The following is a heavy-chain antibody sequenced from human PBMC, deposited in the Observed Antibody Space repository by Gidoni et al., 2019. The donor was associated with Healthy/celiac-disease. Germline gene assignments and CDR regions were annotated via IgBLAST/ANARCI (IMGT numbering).Heavy chain of an antibody. CDR1: GGSISSYY. CDR2: IYYSGST. Sequence: QVQLQESGPGLVKPSETLSLTCTVSGGSISSYYWSWIRQPPGKGLEWIGYIYYSGSTNYNPSLKSRVTISVDTSKNQFSLKLSSVTAADTAVYYCARDGSATVTTSRLYWYFDLWGRGTLVTVSS. J-gene: IGHJ2*01. CDR3: ARDGSATVTTSRLYWYFDL. V-gene: IGHV4-59*01. D-gene: IGHD4-17*01.